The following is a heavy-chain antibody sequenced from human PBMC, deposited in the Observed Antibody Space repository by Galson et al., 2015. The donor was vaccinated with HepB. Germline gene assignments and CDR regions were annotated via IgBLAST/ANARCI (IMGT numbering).Heavy chain of an antibody. J-gene: IGHJ4*02. D-gene: IGHD2-2*01. CDR2: ISYDGSNK. V-gene: IGHV3-30*18. CDR3: AKVGDIVVVPAPIDY. Sequence: SLRLSCAASGFTFSSYGMHWVRQAPGKGLEWVAVISYDGSNKYYADSVKGRFTISRDNSKNTLYLQMNSLRAEDTAVYYCAKVGDIVVVPAPIDYWGQGTLVTVSS. CDR1: GFTFSSYG.